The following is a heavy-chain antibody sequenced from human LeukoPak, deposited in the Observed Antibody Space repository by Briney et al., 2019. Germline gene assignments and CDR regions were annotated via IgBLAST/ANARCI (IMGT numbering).Heavy chain of an antibody. CDR1: GGSFSGYY. V-gene: IGHV4-34*01. D-gene: IGHD2-2*01. CDR2: INHSGST. Sequence: XETLSLTCAVYGGSFSGYYWSWIRQPPGKGLEWIGEINHSGSTNYNPSLKSRVTISVDTSKNQFSLKLSSVTAADTAVYYCARVGPRVVPAAMRYYYYYYMDVWGKGTTVTVSS. J-gene: IGHJ6*03. CDR3: ARVGPRVVPAAMRYYYYYYMDV.